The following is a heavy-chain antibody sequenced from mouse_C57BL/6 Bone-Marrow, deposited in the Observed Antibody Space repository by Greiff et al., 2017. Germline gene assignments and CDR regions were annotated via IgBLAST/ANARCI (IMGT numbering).Heavy chain of an antibody. D-gene: IGHD2-2*01. CDR3: ARIRADGYDVFWYFDV. CDR2: IWWDDDN. Sequence: QVTLKVSGPGILQPSQTLSLTCSFSGISLSTFGLGVGWIRQPSGKGLGWLAHIWWDDDNYYNPALKSRLTISRDTSKNQVFLKIANVDTVETAPYYFARIRADGYDVFWYFDVWGTGTTVTVSS. J-gene: IGHJ1*03. CDR1: GISLSTFGLG. V-gene: IGHV8-8*01.